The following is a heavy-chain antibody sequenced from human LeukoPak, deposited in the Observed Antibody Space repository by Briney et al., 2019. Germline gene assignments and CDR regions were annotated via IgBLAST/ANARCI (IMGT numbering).Heavy chain of an antibody. CDR2: INHSGST. D-gene: IGHD2-2*03. V-gene: IGHV4-34*01. CDR1: GGSFSGYY. Sequence: PSETLSLTCAVYGGSFSGYYWSWIRQPPGKGLEWIGEINHSGSTNYNPSLKSRVTISVDTSKNQFSLKLSSVTAADTAVYYCAWSGYCSSTSCPRFDYWGQGTLVTVSS. CDR3: AWSGYCSSTSCPRFDY. J-gene: IGHJ4*02.